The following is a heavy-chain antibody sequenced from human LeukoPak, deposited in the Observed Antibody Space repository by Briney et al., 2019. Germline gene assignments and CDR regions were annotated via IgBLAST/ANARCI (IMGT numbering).Heavy chain of an antibody. V-gene: IGHV4-39*01. CDR3: ARLLFGSSYYSDC. D-gene: IGHD6-6*01. CDR2: IYYSGST. J-gene: IGHJ4*02. CDR1: GGSISSSSYH. Sequence: SETLSLTCTVSGGSISSSSYHWGWIRQPPGKGLEWIGSIYYSGSTYYNPSLKIGVTISVDTSKNQFSLKLSSVTAADTAVYYCARLLFGSSYYSDCWGQGTVVTVSS.